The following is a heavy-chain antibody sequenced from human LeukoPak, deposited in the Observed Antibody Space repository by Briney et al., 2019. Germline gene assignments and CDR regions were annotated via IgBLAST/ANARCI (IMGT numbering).Heavy chain of an antibody. D-gene: IGHD3-22*01. Sequence: PGGSLRLSCAASGFTFSSYSMNWVRQAPGKGLEWVAVISYDGSNKYYADSVKGRFTISRDNSKNTLYLQMNSLRAEDTAVYYCAKAAQYYYDSSGYYPLDYWGQGTLVTVSS. V-gene: IGHV3-30*18. CDR3: AKAAQYYYDSSGYYPLDY. CDR2: ISYDGSNK. J-gene: IGHJ4*02. CDR1: GFTFSSYS.